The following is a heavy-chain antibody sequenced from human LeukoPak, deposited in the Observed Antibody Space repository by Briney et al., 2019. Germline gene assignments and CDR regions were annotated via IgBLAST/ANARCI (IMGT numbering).Heavy chain of an antibody. V-gene: IGHV3-23*01. CDR2: ITGSGGST. J-gene: IGHJ4*02. CDR3: AKVATGNYYEY. CDR1: GLTFSSSA. Sequence: PGGSLRLSCAASGLTFSSSAITWVRQAPGKGLEWVSAITGSGGSTYYAASVKGRFTISRDNSKNTLYLQMNSLRAEDTAVYYCAKVATGNYYEYWGQGTLVTVSS. D-gene: IGHD3-22*01.